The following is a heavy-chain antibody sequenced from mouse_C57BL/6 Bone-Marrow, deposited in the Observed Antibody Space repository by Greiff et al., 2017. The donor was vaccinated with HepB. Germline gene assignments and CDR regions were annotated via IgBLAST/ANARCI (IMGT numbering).Heavy chain of an antibody. V-gene: IGHV5-6*01. CDR1: GFTFSSYG. Sequence: EVKLMESGGDLVKPGGSLKLSCAASGFTFSSYGMSWVSQTPDKRLEWVATISSGGSYTYYPDSVKGRFTISRDNAKNTLYLQMSSLKSEDTAMYYCARHLYSAWFAYWGQGTLVTVSA. CDR2: ISSGGSYT. D-gene: IGHD2-1*01. CDR3: ARHLYSAWFAY. J-gene: IGHJ3*01.